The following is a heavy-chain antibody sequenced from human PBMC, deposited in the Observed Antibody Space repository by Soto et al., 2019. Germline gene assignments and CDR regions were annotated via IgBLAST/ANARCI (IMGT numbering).Heavy chain of an antibody. Sequence: SETLSLTCAVYGVSFSGYYWSWIRQPPGKGLEWIGEINHSGSTNYNPSLKSRVTISVDTSKNQFSLSLSSVTAADTAVYYCARGDGYYYMDVWAKETTVTVSS. CDR3: ARGDGYYYMDV. V-gene: IGHV4-34*01. J-gene: IGHJ6*03. CDR1: GVSFSGYY. CDR2: INHSGST.